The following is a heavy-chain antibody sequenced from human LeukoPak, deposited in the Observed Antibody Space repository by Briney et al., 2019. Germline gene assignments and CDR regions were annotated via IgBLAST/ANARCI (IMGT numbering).Heavy chain of an antibody. V-gene: IGHV4-4*07. J-gene: IGHJ5*02. CDR1: GGSISSYY. Sequence: SETLSLTCTVSGGSISSYYWSWIRQPAGKGLEWIGRIYTSGSTSYNPSLKSRVTMSVDTSKNQFSLKLSSVTAADTAVYYCARGHPLLWFGGENWFDPWGQGTLVTVSS. CDR2: IYTSGST. D-gene: IGHD3-10*01. CDR3: ARGHPLLWFGGENWFDP.